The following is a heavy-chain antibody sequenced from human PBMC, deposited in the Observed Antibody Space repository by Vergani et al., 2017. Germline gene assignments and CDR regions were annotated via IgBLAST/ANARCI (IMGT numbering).Heavy chain of an antibody. V-gene: IGHV3-66*01. D-gene: IGHD3-10*01. Sequence: EVQLLESGGGLVQPGGSLRLSCAASGFTVSSNYMSWVRQAPGKGLEWVSVIYSGGSTYYADSVKGRFTISRDNSKNTLYLQMNSLRAEDTAVYYCARDPGSGSGSSSEYYYYYGMDVWGQGTTVTVSS. CDR3: ARDPGSGSGSSSEYYYYYGMDV. CDR2: IYSGGST. CDR1: GFTVSSNY. J-gene: IGHJ6*02.